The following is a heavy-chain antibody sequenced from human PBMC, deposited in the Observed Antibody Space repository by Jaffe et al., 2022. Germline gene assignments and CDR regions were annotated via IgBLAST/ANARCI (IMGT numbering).Heavy chain of an antibody. CDR1: GYSISSGYY. CDR2: FYHSGST. CDR3: ARALITMVRGVIISGPFDY. Sequence: QVQLQESGPGLVKPSETLSLTCAVSGYSISSGYYWDWIRQPPGKGLEWIGSFYHSGSTYHNPSLKSRVTTSVDTSKNQFSLKLSSVTAADTAVYYCARALITMVRGVIISGPFDYWGQGTLVTVSS. J-gene: IGHJ4*02. V-gene: IGHV4-38-2*01. D-gene: IGHD3-10*01.